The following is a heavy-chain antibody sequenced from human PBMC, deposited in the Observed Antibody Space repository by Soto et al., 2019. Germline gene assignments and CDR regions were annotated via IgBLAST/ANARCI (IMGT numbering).Heavy chain of an antibody. CDR2: IYYSGST. CDR1: GGSISSYY. Sequence: PSETLSLTCTVSGGSISSYYWSWIRQPPGKGLEWIGYIYYSGSTNYNPSLKSRVTISVDTSKNQFSLKLSSVTAADTAVYYCAGETPPTYYYDRYYYYGMDVWGQGTTVTVSS. V-gene: IGHV4-59*01. D-gene: IGHD3-22*01. J-gene: IGHJ6*02. CDR3: AGETPPTYYYDRYYYYGMDV.